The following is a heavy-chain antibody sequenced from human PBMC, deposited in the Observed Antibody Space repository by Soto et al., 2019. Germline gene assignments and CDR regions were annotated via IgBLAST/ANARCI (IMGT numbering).Heavy chain of an antibody. V-gene: IGHV3-30*18. CDR3: AKDRELLWIGEVGTFDY. Sequence: QVQLVESGGGVVQPGRSLRLSCAASGFTFSSYGMHWVRQAPGKGLEWVAVISYDGSNKYYADPVKGRFTISRDNSKNPLYLQMNSLSAEDTAVYYCAKDRELLWIGEVGTFDYWGQGTLVTVSS. CDR1: GFTFSSYG. CDR2: ISYDGSNK. J-gene: IGHJ4*02. D-gene: IGHD3-10*01.